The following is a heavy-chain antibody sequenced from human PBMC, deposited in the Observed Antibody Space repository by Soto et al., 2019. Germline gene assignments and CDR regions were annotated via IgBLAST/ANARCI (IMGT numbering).Heavy chain of an antibody. V-gene: IGHV3-15*07. CDR1: GFTFSNAW. D-gene: IGHD2-2*01. CDR3: TTDNRPERCSSTSCIVAAGKQGPDDY. J-gene: IGHJ4*02. CDR2: IKSKTDGGTT. Sequence: EVQLVESGGGLVKPGGSLRLSCAASGFTFSNAWMNWVRQAPGKGLEWVGRIKSKTDGGTTDYAAPVKGRVTISRDDSKTTMNRQMKSLKTADTAVYYCTTDNRPERCSSTSCIVAAGKQGPDDYWSQGTLVTVSS.